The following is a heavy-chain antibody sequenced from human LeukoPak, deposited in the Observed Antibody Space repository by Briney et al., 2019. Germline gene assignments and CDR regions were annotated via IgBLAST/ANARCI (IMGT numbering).Heavy chain of an antibody. CDR2: LYYGGNT. D-gene: IGHD6-13*01. Sequence: PSETLSLTCTVSGDSINSRSYYWDWIRQPPGKGLEWIGNLYYGGNTHYNPSLKSRVTISVDTSKNQFSLKLSSVTAADTAVYYCARQGRYSRSWYRGGYFDFWGQGNLVTVSS. J-gene: IGHJ4*02. V-gene: IGHV4-39*01. CDR1: GDSINSRSYY. CDR3: ARQGRYSRSWYRGGYFDF.